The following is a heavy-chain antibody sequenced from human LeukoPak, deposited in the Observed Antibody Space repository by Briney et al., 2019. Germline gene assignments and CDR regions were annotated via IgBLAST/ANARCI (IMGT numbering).Heavy chain of an antibody. V-gene: IGHV1-8*01. CDR1: GYTLTSFY. Sequence: RASVNVSCKPSGYTLTSFYVSWVRQVPGHGLEWMGWMDPNNGDTYYAHKFQGRVALTRDTSIHTAFMELSGLTSDDTAVYYCGRLGAGKNYAYVDYWGQGTLVTVSS. CDR2: MDPNNGDT. D-gene: IGHD1-1*01. CDR3: GRLGAGKNYAYVDY. J-gene: IGHJ4*02.